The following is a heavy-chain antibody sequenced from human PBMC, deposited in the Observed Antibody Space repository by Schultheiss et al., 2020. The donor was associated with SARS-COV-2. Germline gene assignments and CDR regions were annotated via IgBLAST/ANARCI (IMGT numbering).Heavy chain of an antibody. Sequence: GGSLRLSCAASGFTFSDYYMSWIRQAPGKGLEWVSAISGSGGSTYYADSVKGRFTISRDNSKYTLLLQMNSLRAEDTAVYYCAKVGDDYGDYVGDYWGQGTLVTVSS. CDR1: GFTFSDYY. CDR3: AKVGDDYGDYVGDY. D-gene: IGHD4-17*01. CDR2: ISGSGGST. J-gene: IGHJ4*02. V-gene: IGHV3-23*01.